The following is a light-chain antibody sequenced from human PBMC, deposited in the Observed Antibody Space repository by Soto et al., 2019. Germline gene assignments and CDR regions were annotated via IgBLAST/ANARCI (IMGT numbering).Light chain of an antibody. Sequence: DNQLTQSPSTLSASVGDSVTITCRASQTVRRWVAWYQQKPGKAPKLRSDDVSTLESGVPSRFSGSGSGTDFTLTISRLEPEDFAVYYCQQYGSSPWTFGQGTKVDIK. CDR3: QQYGSSPWT. J-gene: IGKJ1*01. CDR1: QTVRRW. CDR2: DVS. V-gene: IGKV1-5*01.